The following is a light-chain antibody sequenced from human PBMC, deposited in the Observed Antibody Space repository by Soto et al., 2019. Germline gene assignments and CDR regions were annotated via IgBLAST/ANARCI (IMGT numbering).Light chain of an antibody. J-gene: IGLJ2*01. V-gene: IGLV1-40*01. CDR2: GNS. CDR1: SSNIGAGYD. Sequence: QSVLTQPPSVSGAPGQRVTISCTGSSSNIGAGYDVHWYRQLPGTAPKLLIYGNSNRPSGVPDRFSGSKSGTSASLAITGLQAKDEADYYCQSYDSNLSGVVFGGGTKVTVL. CDR3: QSYDSNLSGVV.